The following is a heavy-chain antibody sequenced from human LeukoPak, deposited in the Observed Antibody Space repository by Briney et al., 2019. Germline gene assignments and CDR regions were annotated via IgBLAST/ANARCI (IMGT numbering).Heavy chain of an antibody. CDR3: AREGYGDSSSWYYFDY. D-gene: IGHD6-13*01. CDR2: INPNSGGT. Sequence: ASVKVSCKASGYTFTSFGIIWVRQAPGQGLEWMGWINPNSGGTNYAQKFQGRVTMTRDTSISTAYMELSRLRSDDTAVYYCAREGYGDSSSWYYFDYWGQGTLVTVSS. V-gene: IGHV1-2*02. J-gene: IGHJ4*02. CDR1: GYTFTSFG.